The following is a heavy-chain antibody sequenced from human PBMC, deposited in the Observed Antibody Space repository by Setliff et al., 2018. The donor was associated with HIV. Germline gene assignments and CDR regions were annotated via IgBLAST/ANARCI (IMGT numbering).Heavy chain of an antibody. V-gene: IGHV1-24*01. CDR1: GHTLTELS. CDR3: ATHRWYSGSYLRDY. J-gene: IGHJ4*02. CDR2: FDPEKSEK. Sequence: ASVKVSCKVSGHTLTELSMHWVRQAPGKGLEWMGGFDPEKSEKIYAQKLQGRVTMTEDTSTETAYMELRNLRSEDTAVYYCATHRWYSGSYLRDYWGQGTLVTVCS. D-gene: IGHD1-26*01.